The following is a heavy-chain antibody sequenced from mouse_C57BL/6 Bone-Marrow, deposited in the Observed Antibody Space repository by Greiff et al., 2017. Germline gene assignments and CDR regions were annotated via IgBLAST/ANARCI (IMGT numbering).Heavy chain of an antibody. V-gene: IGHV1-82*01. D-gene: IGHD2-4*01. CDR1: GYAFSSSW. CDR2: IYPGDGDT. Sequence: VQRVESGPELVKPGASVKISCKASGYAFSSSWTNWVKQRPGKGLEWIGRIYPGDGDTNNNGKFKGKATLTAEKYSSTSYMQLSSVTSEDSAIYFCASIYYDYDGVYAMDYWGQGTSVTVSS. CDR3: ASIYYDYDGVYAMDY. J-gene: IGHJ4*01.